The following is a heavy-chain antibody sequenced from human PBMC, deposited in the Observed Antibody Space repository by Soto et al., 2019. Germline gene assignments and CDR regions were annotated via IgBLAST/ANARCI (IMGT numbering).Heavy chain of an antibody. Sequence: PSETLSLTCTVSGGSISSYYGSWIRQPPGKGLEWIGYIYYSGSTNYNPSLKSRVTISVDTSKNQFSLKLSSVTAADTAVYYCARAVHTHFDYWGQGTLVTVSS. J-gene: IGHJ4*02. V-gene: IGHV4-59*08. CDR1: GGSISSYY. D-gene: IGHD6-6*01. CDR3: ARAVHTHFDY. CDR2: IYYSGST.